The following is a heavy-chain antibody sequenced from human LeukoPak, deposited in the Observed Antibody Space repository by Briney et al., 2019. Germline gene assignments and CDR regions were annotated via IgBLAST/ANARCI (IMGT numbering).Heavy chain of an antibody. V-gene: IGHV4-61*02. J-gene: IGHJ6*02. CDR2: IYNSGST. D-gene: IGHD3-22*01. CDR3: ARGSGIWGITMIERDYYYHGMDV. CDR1: GGSISRGSYY. Sequence: PSETLSLTCIVSGGSISRGSYYWSWIRQPAGRGLEWMGRIYNSGSTNYNPSLKSRVTISTDMSKNQISLKLSSVTAADTAVYYCARGSGIWGITMIERDYYYHGMDVWGQGTTVTVSS.